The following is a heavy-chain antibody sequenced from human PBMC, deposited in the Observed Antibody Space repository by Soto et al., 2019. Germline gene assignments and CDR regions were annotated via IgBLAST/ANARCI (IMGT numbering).Heavy chain of an antibody. J-gene: IGHJ6*03. Sequence: ASGKVSGDAASFSLTSYYMDLERQAPGQGLEWMVLIKHSGGSTSYAQKFQRRVTMTRDTSTSTVYMELSSLRSEDTAVYSCAIWYYDFWSGSSSRYYYYYMDVWGKGTTVTVSS. CDR1: SFSLTSYY. CDR3: AIWYYDFWSGSSSRYYYYYMDV. D-gene: IGHD3-3*01. CDR2: IKHSGGST. V-gene: IGHV1-46*03.